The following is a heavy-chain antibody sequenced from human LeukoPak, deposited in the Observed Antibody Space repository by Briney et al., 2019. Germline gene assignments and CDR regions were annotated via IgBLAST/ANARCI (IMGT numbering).Heavy chain of an antibody. V-gene: IGHV4-34*01. J-gene: IGHJ4*02. D-gene: IGHD3-16*02. Sequence: SETLSLTXTVTGGSISSYYWSWIRQPPGKGLEWFGEINHSGSTNYNPSLKSRVTISVDTSKNQFSLKLSSVTAADTAVYYCARGRAYDYVWGSYRSISIFDYWGQGTLVTVSS. CDR1: GGSISSYY. CDR3: ARGRAYDYVWGSYRSISIFDY. CDR2: INHSGST.